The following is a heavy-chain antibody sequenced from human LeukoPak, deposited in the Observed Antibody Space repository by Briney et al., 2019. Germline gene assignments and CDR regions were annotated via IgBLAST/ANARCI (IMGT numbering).Heavy chain of an antibody. Sequence: SETLSLTCAVYGGSFSGSYWTWIRQTPGKGLEWIGEINHSGSTNYNPSLKSRVTISVDTSMNQFSLKLNSVTAADTAVYYCAIGALGSYGAFDFWGQGTMVTVSS. CDR1: GGSFSGSY. CDR3: AIGALGSYGAFDF. V-gene: IGHV4-34*01. CDR2: INHSGST. J-gene: IGHJ3*01. D-gene: IGHD1-26*01.